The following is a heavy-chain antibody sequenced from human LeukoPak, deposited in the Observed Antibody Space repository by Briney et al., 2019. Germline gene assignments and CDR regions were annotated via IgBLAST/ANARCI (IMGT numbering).Heavy chain of an antibody. D-gene: IGHD3-22*01. J-gene: IGHJ4*02. V-gene: IGHV3-23*01. Sequence: GGSLRLSCAASGFTFSTYAMSWVRQAPGKGLEWLSVISGGGSSTYYTDSVEGRFTISRDNSKNTLYLQMNSLRVEDTAAYYCAKRGYDSNGYYGYFDYWGQGTLVTVSS. CDR1: GFTFSTYA. CDR2: ISGGGSST. CDR3: AKRGYDSNGYYGYFDY.